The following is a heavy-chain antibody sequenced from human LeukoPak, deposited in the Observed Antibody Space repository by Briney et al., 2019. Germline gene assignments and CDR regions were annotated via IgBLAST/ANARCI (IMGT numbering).Heavy chain of an antibody. CDR1: GYTFTDYY. Sequence: ASVKVSCKASGYTFTDYYMHWVRQAPGQGLEWMGWINPNNGGTNYAQNFQGRVTMTRDTSITTAYMELSRLKSDDTAVYYCARVMAGPDYWGQGALVTVSS. V-gene: IGHV1-2*02. D-gene: IGHD5-24*01. CDR2: INPNNGGT. CDR3: ARVMAGPDY. J-gene: IGHJ4*02.